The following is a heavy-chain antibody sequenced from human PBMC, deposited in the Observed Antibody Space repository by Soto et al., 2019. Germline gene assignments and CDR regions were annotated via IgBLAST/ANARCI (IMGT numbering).Heavy chain of an antibody. CDR1: GYTFTGYY. D-gene: IGHD6-19*01. CDR3: ARDIHPPTRPPVAGPYYYYGRDV. V-gene: IGHV1-2*04. Sequence: QVQLVQSGAEVKKPGASVKVSCKASGYTFTGYYMHWVRQAPGQGLEWMGWINPNSGGTNYAQKFQGWATMTSDTSISTAYMELSRLRSDDTAVYYCARDIHPPTRPPVAGPYYYYGRDVCGQGTTVVVS. J-gene: IGHJ6*02. CDR2: INPNSGGT.